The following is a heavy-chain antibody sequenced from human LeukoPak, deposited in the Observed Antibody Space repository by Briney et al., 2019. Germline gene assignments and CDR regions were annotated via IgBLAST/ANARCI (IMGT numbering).Heavy chain of an antibody. CDR1: GFTFSSYS. J-gene: IGHJ4*02. CDR2: ISSSSSYI. V-gene: IGHV3-21*01. CDR3: ARAQGNYFDY. Sequence: PGGSLRLSCAASGFTFSSYSMNWVRQAPGKGLEWVSSISSSSSYIYYADSVKGRFTISRGNAKNSLYLQMNSLRAEDTAVYYCARAQGNYFDYWGQGTLVTVSS.